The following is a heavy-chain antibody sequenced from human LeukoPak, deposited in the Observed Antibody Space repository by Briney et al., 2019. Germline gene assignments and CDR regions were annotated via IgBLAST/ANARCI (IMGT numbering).Heavy chain of an antibody. J-gene: IGHJ4*02. D-gene: IGHD1-26*01. Sequence: ASVKVSCKASGYIFTNYGINWVRQATGQGLEWMGWMNPNSGNTGYAQKFQGRVTITRDTSASTAYMELSSLRSEDMAVYYCARAALSGSYFDYWGQGTLVTVSS. CDR3: ARAALSGSYFDY. CDR2: MNPNSGNT. CDR1: GYIFTNYG. V-gene: IGHV1-8*03.